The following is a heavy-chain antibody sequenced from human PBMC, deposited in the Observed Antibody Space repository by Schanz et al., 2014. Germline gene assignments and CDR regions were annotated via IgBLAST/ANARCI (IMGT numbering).Heavy chain of an antibody. CDR2: IIPPLGQT. Sequence: QVRLVQSGAEVKKPGSSVKVSCKSSGATFNSYAFGWVRQAPGQGFEWVGSIIPPLGQTRYAQKFEERVVIAADTSTTTVYMDLASLTSDDTAVFYCARTASHDVWRGYIPHYAFDLWGQGTVVIVSS. V-gene: IGHV1-69*04. D-gene: IGHD3-3*01. CDR1: GATFNSYA. CDR3: ARTASHDVWRGYIPHYAFDL. J-gene: IGHJ3*01.